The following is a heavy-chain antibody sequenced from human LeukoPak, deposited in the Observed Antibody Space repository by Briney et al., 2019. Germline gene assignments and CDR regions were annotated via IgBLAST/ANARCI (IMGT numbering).Heavy chain of an antibody. Sequence: GGSLRLSCAASGFIFSNYWMSWVRQAPGKGPEWVANIKPDGSEKYYVDSVKGRFTISRDNAKNSLFLQMNSLRAEDTALYYCARHLIGDTDGYYLGTYEHWGQGSLVTVSS. D-gene: IGHD3-22*01. V-gene: IGHV3-7*05. CDR3: ARHLIGDTDGYYLGTYEH. CDR1: GFIFSNYW. J-gene: IGHJ4*02. CDR2: IKPDGSEK.